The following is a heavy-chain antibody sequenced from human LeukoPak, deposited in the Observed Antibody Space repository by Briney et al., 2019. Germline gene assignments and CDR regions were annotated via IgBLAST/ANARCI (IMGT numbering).Heavy chain of an antibody. V-gene: IGHV3-21*01. CDR1: GFTFSSYS. D-gene: IGHD5-24*01. CDR3: ARDSEEMATIIHDY. Sequence: GGSLRLSCAASGFTFSSYSMNWVRQAPGKGLDWVSSISGSSSYIYYADSVKGRFTISRDNAKNSLYLQMNSLRAEDTAVYYCARDSEEMATIIHDYWGQGTLVTVSS. CDR2: ISGSSSYI. J-gene: IGHJ4*02.